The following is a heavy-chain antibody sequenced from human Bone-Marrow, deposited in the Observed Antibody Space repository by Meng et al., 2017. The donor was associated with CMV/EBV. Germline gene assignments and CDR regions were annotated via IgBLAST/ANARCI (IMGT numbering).Heavy chain of an antibody. CDR2: IGTAGDT. CDR1: GFTFSSYW. J-gene: IGHJ6*02. Sequence: GESLKISCAASGFTFSSYWMHWVRQAPGKGLVWVSAIGTAGDTYYPGSVKGRFTISRENAKNSFYLQMNNLRAGDTAVYYCARGGYCSSTSCLNYYYGMDVWGQGTTVTVSS. D-gene: IGHD2-2*03. CDR3: ARGGYCSSTSCLNYYYGMDV. V-gene: IGHV3-13*01.